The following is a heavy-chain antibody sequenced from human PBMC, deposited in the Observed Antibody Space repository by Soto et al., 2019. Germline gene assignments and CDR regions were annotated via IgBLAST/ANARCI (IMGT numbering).Heavy chain of an antibody. CDR1: GFTFSSYA. J-gene: IGHJ6*02. Sequence: GGSLRLSCAASGFTFSSYAMSWVRQAPGKGLEWVSAISGSGGSTYYADSVKGRFTISRDNSKNTLYLQMNSLRAEDTAVYYCAGGDWNYGLTIADTYYYYGMDVWGQGTTVTVSS. CDR3: AGGDWNYGLTIADTYYYYGMDV. V-gene: IGHV3-23*01. CDR2: ISGSGGST. D-gene: IGHD1-7*01.